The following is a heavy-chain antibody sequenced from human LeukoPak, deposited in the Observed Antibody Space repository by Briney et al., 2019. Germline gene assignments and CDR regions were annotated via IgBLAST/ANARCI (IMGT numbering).Heavy chain of an antibody. Sequence: SETLSLTCTVYGGSISSSYWSWLRQPPGKGMEWIGYIYYSGTTDDNSSLKSRVTITVDSSKNQYSVKLSSVTAADTAVYYCARRRRSLAVAGGYFDYWGQGTLVTVSS. J-gene: IGHJ4*02. CDR1: GGSISSSY. CDR3: ARRRRSLAVAGGYFDY. D-gene: IGHD6-19*01. CDR2: IYYSGTT. V-gene: IGHV4-59*12.